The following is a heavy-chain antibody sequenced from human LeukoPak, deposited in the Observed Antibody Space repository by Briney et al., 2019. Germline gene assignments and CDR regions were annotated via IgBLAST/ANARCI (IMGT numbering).Heavy chain of an antibody. Sequence: ASVKVSCKASGYTFTGYYMHWVRQAPGQGLEWMGWINPNSGGTNYAQKFQGRVTMTRDTSISTAYMELSRLRSDDTAVYYCARFIGSTSYQLLTYGQNWFDPWGQGTLVTVSS. CDR2: INPNSGGT. D-gene: IGHD2-2*01. J-gene: IGHJ5*02. CDR1: GYTFTGYY. CDR3: ARFIGSTSYQLLTYGQNWFDP. V-gene: IGHV1-2*02.